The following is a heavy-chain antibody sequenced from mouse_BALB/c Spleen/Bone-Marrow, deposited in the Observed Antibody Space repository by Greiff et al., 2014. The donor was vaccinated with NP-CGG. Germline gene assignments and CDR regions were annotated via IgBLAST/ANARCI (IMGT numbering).Heavy chain of an antibody. V-gene: IGHV5-4*02. CDR3: ARSGEKYGALDY. D-gene: IGHD1-1*02. Sequence: EVMLVESGGGLVKPGGSLKLSCTASGFTFSDYYMYWVRQTPEKRLEWVATISDGGIYTYYPDSVKGRFTISKDNAKNNLYLQMSSLKSEDTAMYYCARSGEKYGALDYSGQGTSVTVSS. CDR1: GFTFSDYY. CDR2: ISDGGIYT. J-gene: IGHJ4*01.